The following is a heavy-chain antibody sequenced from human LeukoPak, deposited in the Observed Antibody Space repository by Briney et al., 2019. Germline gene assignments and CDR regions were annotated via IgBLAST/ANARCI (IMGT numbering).Heavy chain of an antibody. D-gene: IGHD3-9*01. J-gene: IGHJ4*02. CDR1: GYTFSNYG. Sequence: ASVKVSCKASGYTFSNYGISWVRQTPGQGLEWMGWISAYNGNTNYAQKFQGRVTMTTDTSTSTAYMELRSLRSDDTAVYYCATDILTGYYTYYWGQGTLVTVSS. CDR3: ATDILTGYYTYY. V-gene: IGHV1-18*01. CDR2: ISAYNGNT.